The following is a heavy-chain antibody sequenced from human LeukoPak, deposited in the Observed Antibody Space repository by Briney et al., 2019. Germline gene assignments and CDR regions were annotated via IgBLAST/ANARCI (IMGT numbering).Heavy chain of an antibody. J-gene: IGHJ4*02. CDR3: ARGQRYNWNYGLGY. Sequence: PGGSLRLSCAASGFIVSSNYMTWVRQPPGKGLEWIGEINHSGSTNYNPSLKSRVTISVDTSKSQFSLKLSSVTAADTAVYYCARGQRYNWNYGLGYWGQGTLVTVSS. D-gene: IGHD1-7*01. CDR1: GFIVSSNY. V-gene: IGHV4-34*01. CDR2: INHSGST.